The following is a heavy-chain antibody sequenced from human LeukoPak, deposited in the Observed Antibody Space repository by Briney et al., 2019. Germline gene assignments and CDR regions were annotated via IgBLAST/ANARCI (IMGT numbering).Heavy chain of an antibody. CDR2: IYSDNT. V-gene: IGHV3-53*01. CDR1: GFTFSNYA. CDR3: ARRAGAYSHPYDY. D-gene: IGHD4/OR15-4a*01. J-gene: IGHJ4*02. Sequence: PGGSLRLSCAASGFTFSNYAMNWVRQAPGKGLEWVSFIYSDNTHYSDSVKGRFTISRDNSKNTLYFQMNSLRAEDTAVYYCARRAGAYSHPYDYWGQGTLVTVSS.